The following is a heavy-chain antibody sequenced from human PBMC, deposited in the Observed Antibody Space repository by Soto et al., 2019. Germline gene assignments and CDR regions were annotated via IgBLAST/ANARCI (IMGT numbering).Heavy chain of an antibody. D-gene: IGHD2-2*01. Sequence: EVQPLESGGGLVQAGGSLTLSCAASGFTFSTYSMGWVRQAPGKGLEWVSTIQGRDDTTSYADSVGGRSTVSRDNSKNARPLQMNTLRGDDTAVYYCLKETDPRCCYGVDYWGQGALVTVSS. J-gene: IGHJ4*02. V-gene: IGHV3-23*01. CDR2: IQGRDDTT. CDR1: GFTFSTYS. CDR3: LKETDPRCCYGVDY.